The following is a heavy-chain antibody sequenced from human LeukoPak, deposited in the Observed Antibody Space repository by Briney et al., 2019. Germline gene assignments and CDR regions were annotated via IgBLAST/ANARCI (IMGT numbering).Heavy chain of an antibody. CDR1: GFSFTSYT. Sequence: PGGSLRLSCAASGFSFTSYTMSWVRQSPGKGLEYVSSISTTGNYIYYADSVKGRFTISRDNSKNTLYLQMNSLRAEDTAVYYCAKVLWFGELLNPTLDYWGQGTLVTVSS. CDR2: ISTTGNYI. V-gene: IGHV3-21*01. CDR3: AKVLWFGELLNPTLDY. J-gene: IGHJ4*02. D-gene: IGHD3-10*01.